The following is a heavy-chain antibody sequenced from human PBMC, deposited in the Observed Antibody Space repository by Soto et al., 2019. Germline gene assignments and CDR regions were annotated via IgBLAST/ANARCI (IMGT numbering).Heavy chain of an antibody. J-gene: IGHJ5*02. CDR1: GGSVSSGSYY. Sequence: SETLSLTCTVSGGSVSSGSYYWSWIRQPPGKGLEWIGYIYYSGSTNYNPSLKSRVTISVDTSKNQFSLKLSSVTAADTAVYYCARLRTSIADRRGWFDPWGQGTLVTVSS. CDR2: IYYSGST. CDR3: ARLRTSIADRRGWFDP. D-gene: IGHD6-6*01. V-gene: IGHV4-61*01.